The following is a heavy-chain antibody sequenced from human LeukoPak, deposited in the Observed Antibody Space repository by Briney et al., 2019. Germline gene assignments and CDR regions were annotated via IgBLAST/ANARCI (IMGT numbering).Heavy chain of an antibody. J-gene: IGHJ5*02. CDR1: GGSLSGYY. V-gene: IGHV4-34*01. CDR2: INHSGST. CDR3: ASVGGFLGELSSPSTNWFDP. Sequence: SETLSLTCAVYGGSLSGYYWSWIRQPPGKGLERIGEINHSGSTNYNPSLKSRVTISVDTSKNQFSLKLSSVTAADTAVYYCASVGGFLGELSSPSTNWFDPWGQGTLVTVSS. D-gene: IGHD3-16*02.